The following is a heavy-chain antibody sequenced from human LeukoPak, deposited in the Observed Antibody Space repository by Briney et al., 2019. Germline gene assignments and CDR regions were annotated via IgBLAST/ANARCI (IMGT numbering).Heavy chain of an antibody. J-gene: IGHJ4*02. V-gene: IGHV3-48*01. CDR2: ISSSSSTI. Sequence: GGSLRLSCAASGFTFSSYSMNWVRQAPWKGLEWVSYISSSSSTIYYADSVKGRFTISRDNAKNSLYLQMNSLRAEDTAVYYCATTYGGYSYGIREYYFDYWGQGTLVTVSS. D-gene: IGHD5-18*01. CDR3: ATTYGGYSYGIREYYFDY. CDR1: GFTFSSYS.